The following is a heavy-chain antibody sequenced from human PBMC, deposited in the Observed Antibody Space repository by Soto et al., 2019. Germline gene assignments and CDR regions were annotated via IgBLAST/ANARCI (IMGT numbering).Heavy chain of an antibody. J-gene: IGHJ5*02. Sequence: SDTTSLTCSVSGDSISTTAYDWAVFYQPPRTGMGWIRTLSYRGSPSYNSQLKNPVTTSVDTSKNHLSLTLRSVTAADTASYFCPRLLSGTTGNPCRRVASFDPWGPGTLPTDSS. CDR3: PRLLSGTTGNPCRRVASFDP. CDR2: LSYRGSP. D-gene: IGHD3-10*01. V-gene: IGHV4-39*02. CDR1: GDSISTTAYD.